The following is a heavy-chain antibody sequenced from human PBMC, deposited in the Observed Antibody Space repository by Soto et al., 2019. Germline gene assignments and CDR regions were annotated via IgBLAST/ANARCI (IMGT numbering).Heavy chain of an antibody. V-gene: IGHV3-30*18. D-gene: IGHD6-19*01. CDR1: GFTFSSYG. CDR3: AKGQSGWYRPYYYGMDV. CDR2: ISYDGSNK. Sequence: QVQLVESGGGVVQPGRSLRLSCAASGFTFSSYGMHWVRQAPGKGLEWVAVISYDGSNKYYADSVKGRFTISRDNSKNTLYLQMNSLRAEDTAVYYCAKGQSGWYRPYYYGMDVWGQGTTVTVSS. J-gene: IGHJ6*02.